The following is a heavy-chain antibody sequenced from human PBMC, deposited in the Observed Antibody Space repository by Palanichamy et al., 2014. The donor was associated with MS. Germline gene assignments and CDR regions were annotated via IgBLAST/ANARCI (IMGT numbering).Heavy chain of an antibody. J-gene: IGHJ4*02. CDR1: GFTFNNHA. V-gene: IGHV3-33*08. CDR2: IWSDGSLK. D-gene: IGHD4-17*01. Sequence: QVQLVESGGGVVQPGTSLRVSCAASGFTFNNHAMHWVRQAPGKGLEWVAMIWSDGSLKFYADSVKGRFTISRDNSMNTLGLQMSSLRAEDTAVYYCARELTTVTGGMDYWGQGALVTVSS. CDR3: ARELTTVTGGMDY.